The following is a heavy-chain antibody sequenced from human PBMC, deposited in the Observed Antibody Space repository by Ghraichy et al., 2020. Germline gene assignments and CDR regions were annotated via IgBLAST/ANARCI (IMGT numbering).Heavy chain of an antibody. V-gene: IGHV2-26*01. D-gene: IGHD5-24*01. CDR1: GFSLSNARMG. J-gene: IGHJ4*02. Sequence: SGPTLVKPTETLTLTCTVSGFSLSNARMGVSWIRQPPGKALEWLAHIFSNDEKSYSTSLKSRLTISKDTSKSQVVLTMTNMDPVDTATYYCARPRGDGYNYFDYWGQGTLVTVSS. CDR2: IFSNDEK. CDR3: ARPRGDGYNYFDY.